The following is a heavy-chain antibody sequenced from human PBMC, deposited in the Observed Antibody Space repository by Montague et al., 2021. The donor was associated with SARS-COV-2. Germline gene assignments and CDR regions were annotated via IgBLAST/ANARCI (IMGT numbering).Heavy chain of an antibody. CDR1: GGSISSTSFF. CDR2: MYSSETT. Sequence: SETLSLTCSVSGGSISSTSFFWAWIRQPPGKGLEWVGSMYSSETTXYNPSVKSRVTISGDTSRNQLSVRLSSVTAADTAVYYCARSTSGWFIYWGQGTLVTVSS. J-gene: IGHJ4*02. D-gene: IGHD6-19*01. V-gene: IGHV4-39*01. CDR3: ARSTSGWFIY.